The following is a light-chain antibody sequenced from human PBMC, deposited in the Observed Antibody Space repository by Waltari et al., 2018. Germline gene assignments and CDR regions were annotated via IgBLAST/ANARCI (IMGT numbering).Light chain of an antibody. CDR3: AAWDDSLSGLNWL. V-gene: IGLV1-44*01. CDR1: SANIGSHT. J-gene: IGLJ3*02. Sequence: QSVLTQPPSASGTPGQRVTISCSGGSANIGSHTVFWYQQLPGSAPKLLIYANTKRPSGFPDRFSASKSGSSASLAITGLQSEDEADYYCAAWDDSLSGLNWLFGGGTKLTVL. CDR2: ANT.